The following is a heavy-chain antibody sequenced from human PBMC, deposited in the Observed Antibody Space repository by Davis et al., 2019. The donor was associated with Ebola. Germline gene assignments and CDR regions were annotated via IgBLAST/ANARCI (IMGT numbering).Heavy chain of an antibody. CDR1: GFTFSTNC. J-gene: IGHJ3*01. D-gene: IGHD3-10*01. CDR3: ARDGPLLWFGNSLYETDAFDL. CDR2: IYVSGST. V-gene: IGHV3-53*01. Sequence: PGGSLRLSCAASGFTFSTNCMTWVRQAPRKGLEWVSVIYVSGSTYYADSVKGRFTISRDNSKNTLYLQMNTLRAEDTAVYYCARDGPLLWFGNSLYETDAFDLWGQGTMVTVSS.